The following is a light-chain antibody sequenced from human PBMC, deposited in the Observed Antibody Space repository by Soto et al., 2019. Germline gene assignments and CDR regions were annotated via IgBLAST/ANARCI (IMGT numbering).Light chain of an antibody. CDR3: FSYAGRRV. V-gene: IGLV2-23*01. CDR1: SSDVGSYNL. J-gene: IGLJ3*02. Sequence: QAALTQPASVSGAPGQSITISCTGTSSDVGSYNLVSWYQQHPGKAPKLMIYEGSKRPSGVSKRFSGSKSGNTAYLTISGRQAEDEADYYCFSYAGRRVFGGGTKLTVL. CDR2: EGS.